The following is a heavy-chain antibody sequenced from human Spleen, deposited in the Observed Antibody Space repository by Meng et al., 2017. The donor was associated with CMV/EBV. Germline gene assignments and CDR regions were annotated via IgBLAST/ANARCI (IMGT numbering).Heavy chain of an antibody. CDR3: ARQYRPLPYNWFDP. J-gene: IGHJ5*02. CDR2: INPNSGGT. D-gene: IGHD2-2*01. CDR1: GYTFTDYY. V-gene: IGHV1-2*02. Sequence: KVSGYTFTDYYMHWVQQAPGQGLEWMGWINPNSGGTNYAQKFQGRVTMTRDTSISTAYMELSRLRSDDTAVYYCARQYRPLPYNWFDPWGQGTLVTVSS.